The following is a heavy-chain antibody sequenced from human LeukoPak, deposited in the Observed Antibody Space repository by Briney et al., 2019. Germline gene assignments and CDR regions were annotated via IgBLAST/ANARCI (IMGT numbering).Heavy chain of an antibody. Sequence: ASVKVSCKASGYTFTGYYMHWVRQAPGQGLEWMGRINPNSGGTNYAQKFQGRVTMTRDTPISTAYMELSRLRSDDTAVYYCARVAKKEDWFDPWGQGTLVTVSS. D-gene: IGHD2-21*01. CDR3: ARVAKKEDWFDP. CDR1: GYTFTGYY. V-gene: IGHV1-2*06. CDR2: INPNSGGT. J-gene: IGHJ5*02.